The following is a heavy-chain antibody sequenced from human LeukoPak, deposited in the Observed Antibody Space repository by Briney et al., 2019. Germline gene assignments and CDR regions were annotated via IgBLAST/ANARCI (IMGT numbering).Heavy chain of an antibody. CDR1: GFTFSSYS. V-gene: IGHV3-21*01. J-gene: IGHJ4*02. Sequence: GSLRLSCAASGFTFSSYSMNWVRQAPGKGLEWVSSISSTGSYIYYADSVKGRFTISRDNSKNSLYLQMSSLRAEDTAVYYCARDRPYYYDSSGLDYWGQGTLVTVSS. CDR2: ISSTGSYI. CDR3: ARDRPYYYDSSGLDY. D-gene: IGHD3-22*01.